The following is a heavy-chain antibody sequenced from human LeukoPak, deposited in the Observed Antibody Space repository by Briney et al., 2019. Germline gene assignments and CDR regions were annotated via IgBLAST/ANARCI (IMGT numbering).Heavy chain of an antibody. CDR3: ARGPQLERRPSGMDF. D-gene: IGHD1-1*01. Sequence: SETLSLTCAVYGGSFSGYYWSWVRQPPGKGLEWIGEINHSGSTNYNPSLKSRATISVDTSKNQFSLKLSSVTAADTAVDYCARGPQLERRPSGMDFWGKGTTVTVSS. V-gene: IGHV4-34*01. CDR2: INHSGST. CDR1: GGSFSGYY. J-gene: IGHJ6*04.